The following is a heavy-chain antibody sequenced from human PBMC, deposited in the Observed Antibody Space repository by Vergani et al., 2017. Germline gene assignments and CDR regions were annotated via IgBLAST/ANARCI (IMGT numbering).Heavy chain of an antibody. CDR3: ARDLVGGSYRYYYYYGMDV. CDR2: SIPIFGTA. D-gene: IGHD1-26*01. CDR1: GGTFSSYA. V-gene: IGHV1-69*01. J-gene: IGHJ6*02. Sequence: QVQLVQSGAEVKKPGSSVKVSCKASGGTFSSYAISWVRQAPGQGLEGMGGSIPIFGTANYAQKFQGRVTITADESTSTAYMELSSLRSEDTAVYYCARDLVGGSYRYYYYYGMDVWGQGTTVTVSS.